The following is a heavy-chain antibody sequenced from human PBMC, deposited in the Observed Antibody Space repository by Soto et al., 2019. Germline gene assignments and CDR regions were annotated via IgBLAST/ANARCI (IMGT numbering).Heavy chain of an antibody. CDR3: ARFLVGSSSGDYYDGRAV. Sequence: SVKVSCKASGGTFSSYAISWVRQAPGQGLEWMGGIIPIFGTANYAQKFQGRVTITADESTSTAYMELSSLRSEDTAVYYCARFLVGSSSGDYYDGRAVWAQGTTVRVSS. CDR1: GGTFSSYA. CDR2: IIPIFGTA. V-gene: IGHV1-69*13. J-gene: IGHJ6*02. D-gene: IGHD6-6*01.